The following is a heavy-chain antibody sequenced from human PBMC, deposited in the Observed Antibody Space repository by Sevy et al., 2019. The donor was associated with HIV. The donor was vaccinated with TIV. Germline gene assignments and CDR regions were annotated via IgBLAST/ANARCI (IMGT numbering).Heavy chain of an antibody. J-gene: IGHJ4*02. CDR2: INQDANEK. D-gene: IGHD2-15*01. CDR3: ARGRYCVDGSCYFDY. Sequence: GGSLRLSCAASGFTFSSFYMTWVRQAPGKGLESVATINQDANEKYYVDSVKGRFTISRDNAKNSLYLQMNSLRAEDTAVYYCARGRYCVDGSCYFDYSGQGTLVTVSS. V-gene: IGHV3-7*02. CDR1: GFTFSSFY.